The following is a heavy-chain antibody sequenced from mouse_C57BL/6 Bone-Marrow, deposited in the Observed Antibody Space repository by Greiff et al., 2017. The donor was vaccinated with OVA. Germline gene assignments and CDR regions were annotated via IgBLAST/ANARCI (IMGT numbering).Heavy chain of an antibody. CDR3: ARGALDYGYHYYAMDY. CDR2: IFPGSGST. Sequence: VKLMESGPELVKPGASVKISCKASGYTFTDYYINWVKQRPGQGLEWIGWIFPGSGSTYYNEKFKGKATLTVDKSSSTAYMLLSSLTSEDSAVYFCARGALDYGYHYYAMDYWGQGTSVTVSS. CDR1: GYTFTDYY. J-gene: IGHJ4*01. D-gene: IGHD2-2*01. V-gene: IGHV1-75*01.